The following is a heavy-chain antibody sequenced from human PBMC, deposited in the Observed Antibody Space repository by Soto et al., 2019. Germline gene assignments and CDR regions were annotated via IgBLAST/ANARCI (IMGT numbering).Heavy chain of an antibody. V-gene: IGHV3-23*01. D-gene: IGHD1-20*01. CDR2: SSAAGRST. CDR3: AKNGNWMEVQIES. J-gene: IGHJ4*02. CDR1: ICTFGDSS. Sequence: SXRLSCTAAICTFGDSSITWVRQAPGKGLECVSISSAAGRSTYHADSVSGRFTISRENSRNTLYLRMTSLRDDDTAVYYCAKNGNWMEVQIESWGQGTQV.